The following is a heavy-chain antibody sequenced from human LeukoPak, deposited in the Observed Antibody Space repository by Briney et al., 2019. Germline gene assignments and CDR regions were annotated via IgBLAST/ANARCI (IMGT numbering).Heavy chain of an antibody. J-gene: IGHJ4*02. CDR2: IKQDGGEK. D-gene: IGHD5-24*01. CDR1: GFSFSSYA. CDR3: AGRGDGNLYYFDH. V-gene: IGHV3-7*01. Sequence: PGGSLRLSCAASGFSFSSYAMHWVRQAPGKGLGWVANIKQDGGEKYYVDSVKGRFTISSDNAKNSLYLQMNSLRPEDTAVYYCAGRGDGNLYYFDHWGQGTLVTASS.